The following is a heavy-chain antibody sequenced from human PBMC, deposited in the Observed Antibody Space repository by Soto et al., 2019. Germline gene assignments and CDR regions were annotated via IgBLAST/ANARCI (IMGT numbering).Heavy chain of an antibody. CDR2: ISSSTSTI. Sequence: PGGSLRLSCAASGFTFSSYSMNWVRQTPGKGLEWISYISSSTSTIYYADSVKGRFTISRDNAKNSLYLQMNSLRGEDTALYYCATTAPRPAGYYWGQGTLVTVSS. D-gene: IGHD6-6*01. V-gene: IGHV3-48*01. CDR3: ATTAPRPAGYY. CDR1: GFTFSSYS. J-gene: IGHJ4*02.